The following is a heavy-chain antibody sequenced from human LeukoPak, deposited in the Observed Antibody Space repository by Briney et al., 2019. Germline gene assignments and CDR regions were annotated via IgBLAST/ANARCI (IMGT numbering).Heavy chain of an antibody. D-gene: IGHD1-14*01. CDR3: ATDLRTPSA. V-gene: IGHV3-23*01. CDR1: GFTFSSYA. CDR2: LSGSARST. Sequence: GGSLRLSCAASGFTFSSYAISWVRQAPGKGLDWVSSLSGSARSTYYADSVKGRFTISRDNSKNTLYLQMNSLRAEDTAVYYWATDLRTPSAWGQGTLVTVSS. J-gene: IGHJ5*02.